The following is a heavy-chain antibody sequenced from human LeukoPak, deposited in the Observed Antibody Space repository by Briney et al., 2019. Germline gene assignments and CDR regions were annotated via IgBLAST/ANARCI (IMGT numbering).Heavy chain of an antibody. CDR2: ISASGGST. D-gene: IGHD6-13*01. J-gene: IGHJ4*02. V-gene: IGHV3-23*01. Sequence: GGSLRLSCAASGFTFSSYAMTWVRQAPGKGLEWVSAISASGGSTYYADSVKGRFTISRDNSKNTLYLQMNSLRAEDTAVYYCAKVFYPAAGTGRVDFPFDYWGQGTLVTVSS. CDR3: AKVFYPAAGTGRVDFPFDY. CDR1: GFTFSSYA.